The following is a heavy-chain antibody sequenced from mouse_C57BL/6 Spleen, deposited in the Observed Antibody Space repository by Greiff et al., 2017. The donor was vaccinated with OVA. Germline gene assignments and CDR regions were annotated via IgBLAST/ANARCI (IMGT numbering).Heavy chain of an antibody. CDR1: GYSFTGYY. V-gene: IGHV1-42*01. CDR2: INPSTGGT. Sequence: EVQLQQSGPELVKPGASVKISCKASGYSFTGYYMNWVKQSPEKSLEWIGEINPSTGGTTYNQKFKAKATLTVDKSSSTAYMQLKSLTSEDSAVYYCAREGGAGGSSGYDYWGQGTTLTVSS. J-gene: IGHJ2*01. D-gene: IGHD3-2*02. CDR3: AREGGAGGSSGYDY.